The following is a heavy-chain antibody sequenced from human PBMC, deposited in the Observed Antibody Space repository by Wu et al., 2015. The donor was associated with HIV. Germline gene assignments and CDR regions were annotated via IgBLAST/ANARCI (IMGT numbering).Heavy chain of an antibody. CDR2: VDPEDGEA. J-gene: IGHJ5*02. D-gene: IGHD3-10*01. CDR1: GYTLTDYY. CDR3: ATLGDSMVRGVIVGRDWFDP. V-gene: IGHV1-69-2*01. Sequence: EVQLVQSGAEVKKPGATVKISCKVSGYTLTDYYMHWVQQVPGKGLEWVGLVDPEDGEAVYAENFQGRVTISADTSIDTVYMEMSSLRFEDTAVYYCATLGDSMVRGVIVGRDWFDPWGQGTLVIVSS.